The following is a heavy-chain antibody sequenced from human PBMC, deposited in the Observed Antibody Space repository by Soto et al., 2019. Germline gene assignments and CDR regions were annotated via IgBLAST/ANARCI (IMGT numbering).Heavy chain of an antibody. D-gene: IGHD5-18*01. CDR1: GGSISSYY. V-gene: IGHV4-59*01. CDR3: ARDHTAMVTSWFDP. CDR2: IYYSGST. Sequence: SETLSLTCTVSGGSISSYYWSWIRQPPGKGLEWIGYIYYSGSTNYNPSLKSRVTISVDTSKNQFSLKLSSVTAADTAVYYCARDHTAMVTSWFDPWGQGTLVTVSS. J-gene: IGHJ5*02.